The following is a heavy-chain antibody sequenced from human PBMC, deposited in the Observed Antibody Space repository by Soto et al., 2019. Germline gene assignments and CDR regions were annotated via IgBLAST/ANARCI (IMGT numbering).Heavy chain of an antibody. CDR1: GGSFSGYY. Sequence: SETLSLTCAVYGGSFSGYYWSWIRQPPGKGLEWIGYIYYSGSTNYNPSLKSRVTISVDTSKNQFSLKLSSVTAADTAVYYCARLAVTHYYYYYYYMDVWGKGTTVTVSS. J-gene: IGHJ6*03. D-gene: IGHD4-17*01. CDR3: ARLAVTHYYYYYYYMDV. CDR2: IYYSGST. V-gene: IGHV4-59*08.